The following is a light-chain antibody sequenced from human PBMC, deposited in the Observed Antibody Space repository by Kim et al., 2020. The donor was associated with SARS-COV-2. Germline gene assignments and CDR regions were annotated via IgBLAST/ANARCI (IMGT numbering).Light chain of an antibody. J-gene: IGKJ1*01. Sequence: DIQMTQSPSSLSASVGDRVTITCRASQGISNYLAWYQQKPGKVPKLLIYGASTLQSGVPSRFSGSGSGTDFTLTISSLQPEDVATYYCQRYSGAPLTWTFGQGTKVDIK. V-gene: IGKV1-27*01. CDR3: QRYSGAPLTWT. CDR1: QGISNY. CDR2: GAS.